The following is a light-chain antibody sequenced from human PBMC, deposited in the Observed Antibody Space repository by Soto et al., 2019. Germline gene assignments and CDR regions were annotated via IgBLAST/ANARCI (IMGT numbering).Light chain of an antibody. CDR3: QNRSNWLPT. J-gene: IGKJ1*01. CDR2: DAS. V-gene: IGKV3-11*01. CDR1: QSINNY. Sequence: EFVLTQSPATLYLSPGERATLSCRASQSINNYLAWYQQKPGQAPRLLIYDASNRATGIPARFSGSGSGTDFTLTISVLEPEDFAVYYCQNRSNWLPTFGQGTKVEGK.